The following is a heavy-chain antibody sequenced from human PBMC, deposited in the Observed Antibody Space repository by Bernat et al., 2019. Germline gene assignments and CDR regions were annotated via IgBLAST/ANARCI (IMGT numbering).Heavy chain of an antibody. V-gene: IGHV3-15*07. Sequence: EVQLVESGGGLVKPGGSLRLSCAASGFTFSNAWMTWVRQAPGKGLEWVGRIKSKTDGGTTDYAAPVKGRFTISRDDSKNTLYLQMNSLKTEDKAVYYCVLWPRSYYYYGMDVWGQGTTVTVSS. CDR2: IKSKTDGGTT. CDR1: GFTFSNAW. CDR3: VLWPRSYYYYGMDV. D-gene: IGHD3-10*01. J-gene: IGHJ6*02.